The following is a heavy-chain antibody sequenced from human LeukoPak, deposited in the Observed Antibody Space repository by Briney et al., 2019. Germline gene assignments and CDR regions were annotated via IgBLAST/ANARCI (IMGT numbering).Heavy chain of an antibody. CDR1: GGSFSGYY. CDR3: ARRSHRGYYCSGGSCYYNWFDP. V-gene: IGHV4-34*01. J-gene: IGHJ5*02. Sequence: SETLSLTCAVYGGSFSGYYWSWIRQPPGKGLEWIGEINHSGSTNYNPSLKSRVTISVDTSKNQFSLKLSSVTAADTAAYYCARRSHRGYYCSGGSCYYNWFDPWGQGTLVTVSS. CDR2: INHSGST. D-gene: IGHD2-15*01.